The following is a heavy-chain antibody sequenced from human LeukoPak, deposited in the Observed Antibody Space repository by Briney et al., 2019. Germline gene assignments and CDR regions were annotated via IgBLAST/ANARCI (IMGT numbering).Heavy chain of an antibody. CDR2: INHSGST. CDR3: ARRRTGITMIVVVINWFDP. D-gene: IGHD3-22*01. CDR1: GGSFSGYY. J-gene: IGHJ5*02. Sequence: SETLSLTCAVYGGSFSGYYWSWIRQPPGKGLEWIGEINHSGSTNYNPSPKSRVTISVDTSKNQFSLKLSSVTAADTAVYYCARRRTGITMIVVVINWFDPWGQGTLVTVSS. V-gene: IGHV4-34*01.